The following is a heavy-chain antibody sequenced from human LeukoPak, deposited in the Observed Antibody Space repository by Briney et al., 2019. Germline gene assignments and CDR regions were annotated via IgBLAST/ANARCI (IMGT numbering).Heavy chain of an antibody. V-gene: IGHV3-21*01. CDR3: ARDIGILRFLEWQPEIAFDI. D-gene: IGHD3-3*01. J-gene: IGHJ3*02. CDR2: ISSSSSYI. CDR1: GFTFSSYA. Sequence: GGSLRLSCAASGFTFSSYAMSWVRQAPGKGLEWVSSISSSSSYIYYADSVKGRFTISRDNAKNSLYLQMNSLRAEDTAVYYCARDIGILRFLEWQPEIAFDIWGQGTMVTVSS.